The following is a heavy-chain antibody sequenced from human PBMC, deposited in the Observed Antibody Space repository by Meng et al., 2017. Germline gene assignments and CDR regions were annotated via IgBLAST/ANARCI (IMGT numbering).Heavy chain of an antibody. D-gene: IGHD3-10*01. CDR2: ISDSVTT. CDR1: GGSISSYY. J-gene: IGHJ4*02. Sequence: SETLSLTCIVSGGSISSYYWSWIRQPAGKGLEWIGYISDSVTTKYNPSLTSRVIISVDTSKSQFSLKLSSVTAADTAVYYCASHSGYGSGSFGFWGQGTLVTVSS. CDR3: ASHSGYGSGSFGF. V-gene: IGHV4-59*01.